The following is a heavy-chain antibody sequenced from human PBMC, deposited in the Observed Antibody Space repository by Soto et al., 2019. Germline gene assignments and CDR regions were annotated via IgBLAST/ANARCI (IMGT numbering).Heavy chain of an antibody. J-gene: IGHJ6*03. D-gene: IGHD2-2*01. Sequence: QVQLVESGGGVVQPGRSLRLSCAASGFTFSSYGMHWVRQAPGKGLEWVAVISYDGSNKYYADSVKGRFTISRDNSKNTLYLQMNSLRAEDTAVYYCAKAFPSNCSSTSCYVISYYYMDVWGKGTTVTVSS. V-gene: IGHV3-30*18. CDR3: AKAFPSNCSSTSCYVISYYYMDV. CDR1: GFTFSSYG. CDR2: ISYDGSNK.